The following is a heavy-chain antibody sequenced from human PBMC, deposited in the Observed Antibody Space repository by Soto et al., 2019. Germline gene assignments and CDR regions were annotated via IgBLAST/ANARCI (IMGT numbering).Heavy chain of an antibody. V-gene: IGHV1-18*01. J-gene: IGHJ4*02. Sequence: ASVKVSCKASGYTFTSYGISWVRQAPGQGXEWMGWISAYNGNTNYAQKLQGRVTMTTDTSTSTAYMELRSLRSDDTAVYYCARSAVGYCSSTSCYTKFDYWGQGTLVTVSS. CDR2: ISAYNGNT. CDR3: ARSAVGYCSSTSCYTKFDY. D-gene: IGHD2-2*02. CDR1: GYTFTSYG.